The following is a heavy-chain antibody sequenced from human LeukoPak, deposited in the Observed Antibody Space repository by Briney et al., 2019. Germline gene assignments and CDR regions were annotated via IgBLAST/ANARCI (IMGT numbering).Heavy chain of an antibody. CDR3: ARVSSGWTISGYYYGMDV. Sequence: PSETLSLTCTVSGGSVSSYYMSWIRQPAGKGLEWIGRIYTSGSTNYNPSLKSRVTMSVDTSKNQFSLKLSSVTAADTAVYYCARVSSGWTISGYYYGMDVWGQGTTVTVSS. J-gene: IGHJ6*02. V-gene: IGHV4-4*07. CDR1: GGSVSSYY. D-gene: IGHD6-19*01. CDR2: IYTSGST.